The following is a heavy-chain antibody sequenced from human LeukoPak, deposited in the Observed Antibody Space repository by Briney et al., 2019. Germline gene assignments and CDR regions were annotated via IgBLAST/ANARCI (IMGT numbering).Heavy chain of an antibody. Sequence: RSGGSLRLSCAASGFTFDDYGMSWVRQAPGKGLEWVSGINWNGGSTGYADSVKGRFTISRDNAKNSLYLQMNSLRAEDTPLYYCARAFSGLGYYYYYYMDVWGKGTTVTVSS. D-gene: IGHD1-26*01. CDR3: ARAFSGLGYYYYYYMDV. J-gene: IGHJ6*03. CDR1: GFTFDDYG. V-gene: IGHV3-20*04. CDR2: INWNGGST.